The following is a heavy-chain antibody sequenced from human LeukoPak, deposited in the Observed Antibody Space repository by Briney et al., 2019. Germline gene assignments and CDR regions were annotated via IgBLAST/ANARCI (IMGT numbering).Heavy chain of an antibody. D-gene: IGHD3-3*01. CDR3: AKDYDFRSGHPPLSN. Sequence: PGGSLRLSCAASGFTFSNAWMSWVRQAPGKGLEWVGRIRSKTDGGTTDYAAPVKGRFTISRDDSKNTLYLQMNSLKTEDTAVYYCAKDYDFRSGHPPLSNWGQGTLVTVSS. CDR1: GFTFSNAW. CDR2: IRSKTDGGTT. J-gene: IGHJ4*02. V-gene: IGHV3-15*01.